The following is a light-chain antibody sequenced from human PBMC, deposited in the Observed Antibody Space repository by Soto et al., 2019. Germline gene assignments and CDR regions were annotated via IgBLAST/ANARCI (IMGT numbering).Light chain of an antibody. Sequence: QSALTQPASVSGSPGQSITISCTGTSSDVGSYNLVSWYQQHPGKAPELMIYEGSKRPSGVSNRFSGSKSGNTASLTISGLQAEDEADYYCCSYAPSFTLVFGGGTKLTVL. CDR2: EGS. V-gene: IGLV2-23*01. J-gene: IGLJ3*02. CDR1: SSDVGSYNL. CDR3: CSYAPSFTLV.